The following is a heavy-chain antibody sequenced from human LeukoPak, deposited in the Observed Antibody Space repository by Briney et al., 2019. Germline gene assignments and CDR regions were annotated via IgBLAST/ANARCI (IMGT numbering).Heavy chain of an antibody. Sequence: SETLSLTCTVSGGSISSSSYYWGWIRQPPGKGLEWIGSIYYSGSTYYNPSLKSRVTISVDTSKNQFSLKLSSVTAADTAVYYCARHKGDGYNYYSFDYWGQGTLVTVSS. J-gene: IGHJ4*02. D-gene: IGHD5-24*01. V-gene: IGHV4-39*01. CDR2: IYYSGST. CDR1: GGSISSSSYY. CDR3: ARHKGDGYNYYSFDY.